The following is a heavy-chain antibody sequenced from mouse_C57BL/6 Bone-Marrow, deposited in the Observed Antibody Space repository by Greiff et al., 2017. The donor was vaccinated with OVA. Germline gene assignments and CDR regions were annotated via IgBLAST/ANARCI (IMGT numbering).Heavy chain of an antibody. Sequence: EVQLQQSGPVLVKPGASVKMSCKASGYTFTDYYMNWVKQSHGKSLEWIGVINPYNGGTSYNQKFKGKATLTVDKSSSTAYMELNSLTSEDSAVYYCARGRYYGSSPYYFDYWGQGTTLTVSS. D-gene: IGHD1-1*01. CDR2: INPYNGGT. V-gene: IGHV1-19*01. CDR1: GYTFTDYY. J-gene: IGHJ2*01. CDR3: ARGRYYGSSPYYFDY.